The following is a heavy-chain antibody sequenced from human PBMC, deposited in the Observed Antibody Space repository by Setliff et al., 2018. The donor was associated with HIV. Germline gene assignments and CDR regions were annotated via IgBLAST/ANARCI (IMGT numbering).Heavy chain of an antibody. CDR3: AKDPRAAVATICDY. CDR1: GFTLSSYA. D-gene: IGHD5-12*01. Sequence: GGSLRLSWAASGFTLSSYAMSWVRQAPGKGLEWVSSISGSGGSTYYADSVKGRFTISRDNSKNTLYLQMNSRRVDDTAVYYCAKDPRAAVATICDYWGQGTLVTVSS. CDR2: ISGSGGST. V-gene: IGHV3-23*01. J-gene: IGHJ4*02.